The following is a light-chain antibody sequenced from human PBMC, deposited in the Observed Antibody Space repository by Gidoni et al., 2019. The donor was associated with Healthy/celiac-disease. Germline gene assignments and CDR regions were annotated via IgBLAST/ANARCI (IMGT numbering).Light chain of an antibody. CDR2: AAS. CDR3: LRHNSYPLT. J-gene: IGKJ4*01. Sequence: DDQMTKQPSSLSASVGDRVTIPCRASQGMSNDLGWYQQKPGTAPKRLIDAASSVQSMVPSLFSGSGAGTVFTLTSSSLQPEDFVSYYWLRHNSYPLTFGGXTKVEIK. V-gene: IGKV1-17*01. CDR1: QGMSND.